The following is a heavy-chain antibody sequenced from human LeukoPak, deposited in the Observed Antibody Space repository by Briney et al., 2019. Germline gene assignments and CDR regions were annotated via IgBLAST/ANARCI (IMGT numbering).Heavy chain of an antibody. CDR3: ASLDVAASSFYGMDV. Sequence: GGSLRLSCAASGFTFSSYEMNWVRQAPGKGLEWVSYISSSGSTIYYADSVKGRFTISRDNAKKSLYLQMNSLRAEDTAVYYCASLDVAASSFYGMDVWGQGTTVTVSS. CDR2: ISSSGSTI. V-gene: IGHV3-48*03. CDR1: GFTFSSYE. D-gene: IGHD2-15*01. J-gene: IGHJ6*02.